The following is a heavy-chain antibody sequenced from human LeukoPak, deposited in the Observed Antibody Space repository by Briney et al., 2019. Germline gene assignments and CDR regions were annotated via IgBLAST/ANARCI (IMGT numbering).Heavy chain of an antibody. D-gene: IGHD4-17*01. CDR1: GSTFSSFW. J-gene: IGHJ4*02. CDR2: INRDGSEK. V-gene: IGHV3-7*01. Sequence: GGSLRLSCAASGSTFSSFWMSWVRQAPGKGLEWVANINRDGSEKYYVDSVKGRFTISRDNAKNSLYLQMNSLRAEDTAVYYCARDRGGDLDYWGQGTLVTVSS. CDR3: ARDRGGDLDY.